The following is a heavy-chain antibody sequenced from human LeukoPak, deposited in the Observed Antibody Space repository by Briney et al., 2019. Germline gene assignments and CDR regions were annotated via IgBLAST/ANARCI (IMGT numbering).Heavy chain of an antibody. CDR3: AKAATYFYGSVTYDWFES. CDR2: IESNGLT. D-gene: IGHD3-10*01. CDR1: GFTFSSYW. Sequence: GGSLKLSCEASGFTFSSYWMHWVRQVPGKGLMWVSRIESNGLTLYADSVRDRFTISRDNGKSTIYLQMNSLRVDDTAIYYCAKAATYFYGSVTYDWFESWGQGTLVTVSS. V-gene: IGHV3-74*01. J-gene: IGHJ5*01.